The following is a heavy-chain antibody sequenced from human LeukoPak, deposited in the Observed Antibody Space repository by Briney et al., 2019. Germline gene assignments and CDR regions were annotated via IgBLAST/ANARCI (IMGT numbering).Heavy chain of an antibody. D-gene: IGHD2-15*01. Sequence: GGSLRLSCVASGFTVSSNYMNWVRQAPGKGLEWVSVLYSGGSTKYAESVKGRFTISRDNSENTLYLQMNSLRVEDTAMYFCARDPPRGFGNAFDIWGQGTMVTVSP. V-gene: IGHV3-53*01. CDR2: LYSGGST. CDR1: GFTVSSNY. CDR3: ARDPPRGFGNAFDI. J-gene: IGHJ3*02.